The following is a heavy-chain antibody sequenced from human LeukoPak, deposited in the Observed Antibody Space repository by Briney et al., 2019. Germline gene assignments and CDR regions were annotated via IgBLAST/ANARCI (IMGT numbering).Heavy chain of an antibody. D-gene: IGHD1-26*01. J-gene: IGHJ4*02. CDR1: GGSINSGSYF. V-gene: IGHV4-61*02. Sequence: PSQTLSLTCTVSGGSINSGSYFWSWIRQPAGNGLEWIGRIYTSGITNYNSSLMSRATISIDTSKNQFSLKLSSVTAADTAVYYCARSNSGSYRELDYWGQGALVTVSS. CDR3: ARSNSGSYRELDY. CDR2: IYTSGIT.